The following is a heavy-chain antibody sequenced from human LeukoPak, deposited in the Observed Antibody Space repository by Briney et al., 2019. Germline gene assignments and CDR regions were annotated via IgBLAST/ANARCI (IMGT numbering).Heavy chain of an antibody. CDR3: GKDKVRKTFVVMVAEGMDV. Sequence: GESLTLARPVPGFTFSNYSMDWVRQPPGRVLEWVSAISTGGERTYYADSVNGRFTTSTDTSRNTPYLQLNRLRAEDTSIYYCGKDKVRKTFVVMVAEGMDVWGQGTRVTV. CDR1: GFTFSNYS. J-gene: IGHJ6*02. V-gene: IGHV3-23*01. CDR2: ISTGGERT. D-gene: IGHD2-15*01.